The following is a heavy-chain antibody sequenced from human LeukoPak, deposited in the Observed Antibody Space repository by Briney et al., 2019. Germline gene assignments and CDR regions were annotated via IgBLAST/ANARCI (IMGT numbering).Heavy chain of an antibody. CDR1: GFTFDDYA. CDR2: ISWNSGSI. D-gene: IGHD3-22*01. Sequence: GGSLRLSCAASGFTFDDYAMHWVRQAPGKGLEWVSGISWNSGSIGYADSVKGRFTISRDNAKNSLYLQTNSLRAEDTALYYCAKDGGGYYYDSSGPTFDYWGQGTLVTVSS. V-gene: IGHV3-9*01. J-gene: IGHJ4*02. CDR3: AKDGGGYYYDSSGPTFDY.